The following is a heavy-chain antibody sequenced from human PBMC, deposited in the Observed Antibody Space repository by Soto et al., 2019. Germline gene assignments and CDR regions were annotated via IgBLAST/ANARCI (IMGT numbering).Heavy chain of an antibody. CDR1: GGSIISGGYY. CDR2: IYYSGST. CDR3: ASGTGTYPFDY. Sequence: SETLSLTCTVSGGSIISGGYYLSCIRQHPGKGLEWIGYIYYSGSTYYNPSLKSRVTISVDTSKNQFSLKLSSVTAADTAVYYCASGTGTYPFDYWGQGTLVTVSS. D-gene: IGHD1-1*01. J-gene: IGHJ4*02. V-gene: IGHV4-31*03.